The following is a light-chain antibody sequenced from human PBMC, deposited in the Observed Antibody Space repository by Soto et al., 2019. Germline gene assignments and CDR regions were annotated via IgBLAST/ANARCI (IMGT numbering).Light chain of an antibody. J-gene: IGLJ1*01. CDR1: SSDVGGYNY. V-gene: IGLV2-14*01. CDR2: DVS. Sequence: QSALTQPASVSGSPGQSITISCTGNSSDVGGYNYFSWYQQHPGKAPKLMIYDVSNRPSGVSNRFSGSKSGNTASLTISVLQAEDEADYYCSSYTSSSTRVFGTGTKVTVL. CDR3: SSYTSSSTRV.